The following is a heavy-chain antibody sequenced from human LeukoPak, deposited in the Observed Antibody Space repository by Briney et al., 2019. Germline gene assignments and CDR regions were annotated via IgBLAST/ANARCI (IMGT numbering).Heavy chain of an antibody. CDR1: GFTLSNHW. CDR3: ARRERQSGNYYYFDY. D-gene: IGHD1-26*01. J-gene: IGHJ4*02. Sequence: GGSLRLSCAASGFTLSNHWMTWVRQVPGRGPEWVANVNRDGSETYYLDSVKGRFTISRDNAKNSPFLQMSSLRDEDTAVYYCARRERQSGNYYYFDYWGQGTLVTVSS. CDR2: VNRDGSET. V-gene: IGHV3-7*01.